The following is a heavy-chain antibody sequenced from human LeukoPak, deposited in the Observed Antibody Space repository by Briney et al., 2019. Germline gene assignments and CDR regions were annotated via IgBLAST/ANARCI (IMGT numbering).Heavy chain of an antibody. Sequence: GGSLRLSCAASGFTFSSYSMNWVRQAPGKGLEWVSSISSSSSYIYYADSVKGRFTISRDNAKNSLYLQMDSLRAEDTAVYYCARDRQEDYYMDVWGKGTTVTVSS. V-gene: IGHV3-21*01. CDR2: ISSSSSYI. J-gene: IGHJ6*03. CDR3: ARDRQEDYYMDV. CDR1: GFTFSSYS.